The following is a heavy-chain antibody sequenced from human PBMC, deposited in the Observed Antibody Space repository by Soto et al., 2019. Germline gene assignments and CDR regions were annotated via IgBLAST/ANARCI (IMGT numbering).Heavy chain of an antibody. CDR3: ARVSEGYICGLGYFDY. CDR1: GFTFSSYS. D-gene: IGHD3-3*02. V-gene: IGHV3-48*01. Sequence: EVQLVESGGGLVQPGGSLRLSCAASGFTFSSYSMNWVRQAPGKGLEWVSYISSSSSTIYYADSVKGRFTISRDNAKNSLYLQMNSLRAEDTAVYYCARVSEGYICGLGYFDYWGQGTLVTVSS. J-gene: IGHJ4*02. CDR2: ISSSSSTI.